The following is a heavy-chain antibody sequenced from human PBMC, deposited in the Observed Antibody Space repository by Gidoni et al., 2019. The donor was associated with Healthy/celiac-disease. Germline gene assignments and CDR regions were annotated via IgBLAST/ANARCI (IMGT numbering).Heavy chain of an antibody. J-gene: IGHJ4*02. CDR3: ARDSYGSGSYVFDY. CDR1: GYHFTSYG. D-gene: IGHD3-10*01. CDR2: IRAYNGHT. V-gene: IGHV1-18*01. Sequence: QVQRVQSGAEVKKTGASVKVSCKASGYHFTSYGISWVRQAPGQGREWMGWIRAYNGHTNYAQKLQGRVTMTTDTSTSTASMGLRSLRSADTAVYYCARDSYGSGSYVFDYWGQGTLVTVSS.